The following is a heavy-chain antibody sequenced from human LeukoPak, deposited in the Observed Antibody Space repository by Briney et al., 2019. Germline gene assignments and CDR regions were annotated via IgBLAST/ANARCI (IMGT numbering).Heavy chain of an antibody. V-gene: IGHV1-8*01. CDR3: ARWWEAAAGTTDVDY. D-gene: IGHD6-13*01. Sequence: ASVKVSCKASGYTFTSYDINRVRQAPGQGLEWMGWMNPNSGNTGYAQKFQGRVTMTRNTSISTAYMELSSLRSEDTAVYYCARWWEAAAGTTDVDYWGQGTLVTVSS. J-gene: IGHJ4*02. CDR1: GYTFTSYD. CDR2: MNPNSGNT.